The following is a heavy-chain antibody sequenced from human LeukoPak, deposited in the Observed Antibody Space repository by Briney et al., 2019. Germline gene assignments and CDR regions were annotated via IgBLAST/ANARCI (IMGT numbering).Heavy chain of an antibody. J-gene: IGHJ4*02. D-gene: IGHD5-12*01. CDR3: ARRYSGYDGLDY. Sequence: PGGSLRLSCAASGFTFSRYWMSWVRQAPGKGLEWVGRTRNRADSYSTEYAASVKGRFTISRDDSKNSLYLQMNSLKNEDTAVYYCARRYSGYDGLDYWGQGTLVTVSS. V-gene: IGHV3-72*01. CDR2: TRNRADSYST. CDR1: GFTFSRYW.